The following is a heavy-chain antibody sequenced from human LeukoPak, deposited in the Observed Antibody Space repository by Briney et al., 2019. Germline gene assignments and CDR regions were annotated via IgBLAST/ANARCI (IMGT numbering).Heavy chain of an antibody. CDR2: ISYDGSNK. CDR1: GFTFSSYG. Sequence: PGGSLRLSCAASGFTFSSYGMHWVRQAPGKGLEWVAVISYDGSNKYYADSVKGRFTISRDNSKNTLYLQMNSLRAEDTAVYYCAKDSYYYDSSGYGYYFDYWGQGTLVTVSS. V-gene: IGHV3-30*18. D-gene: IGHD3-22*01. J-gene: IGHJ4*02. CDR3: AKDSYYYDSSGYGYYFDY.